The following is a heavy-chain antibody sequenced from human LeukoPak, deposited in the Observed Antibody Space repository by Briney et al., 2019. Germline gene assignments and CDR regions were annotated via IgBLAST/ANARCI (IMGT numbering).Heavy chain of an antibody. CDR3: ARGSRGSQVPDYGDYGAEGYFDL. Sequence: PSETLSLTCTVSGGSISSGDYYWSWIRQPPGKGLEWIGYIYYSGSTYYNPSLKSRVTISVDTSKNQFSLKLSSVTAADTAVYYCARGSRGSQVPDYGDYGAEGYFDLWGRGTLVTVSS. CDR1: GGSISSGDYY. V-gene: IGHV4-30-4*01. CDR2: IYYSGST. D-gene: IGHD4-17*01. J-gene: IGHJ2*01.